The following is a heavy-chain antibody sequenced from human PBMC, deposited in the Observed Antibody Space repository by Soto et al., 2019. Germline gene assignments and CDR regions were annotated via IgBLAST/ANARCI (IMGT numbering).Heavy chain of an antibody. CDR1: GAPISTGNW. CDR3: ARHSSYYYDSSAYYDS. CDR2: IYHGGNT. J-gene: IGHJ5*01. Sequence: QVHLQESGPGLVQSSGTLSLTCGVSGAPISTGNWWTWVRQPPGKGLEWIGEIYHGGNTNYRPSLKSRVTISVDKAKNQSSLRLSSVTAADTAVYYCARHSSYYYDSSAYYDSWGQGALVTVSS. D-gene: IGHD3-22*01. V-gene: IGHV4-4*02.